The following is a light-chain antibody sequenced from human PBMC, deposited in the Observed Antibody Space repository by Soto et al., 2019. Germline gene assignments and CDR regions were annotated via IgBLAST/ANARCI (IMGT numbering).Light chain of an antibody. CDR1: SSNIGAGYD. CDR3: QSFGRPLSAPYV. CDR2: GNI. V-gene: IGLV1-40*01. Sequence: QSVLTQPPSVSGAPGQRVTISCTGSSSNIGAGYDVHWYQQRPGTAPKLLIFGNINRPSGVPDRFSGSKSGTSASLAITGLQAEDEGEYYCQSFGRPLSAPYVFGTGNKGNVL. J-gene: IGLJ1*01.